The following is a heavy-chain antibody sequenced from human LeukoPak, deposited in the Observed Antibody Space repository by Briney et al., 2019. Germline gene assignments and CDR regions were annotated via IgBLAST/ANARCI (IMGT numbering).Heavy chain of an antibody. CDR1: RCTFSSYA. CDR2: IIPIFGTA. J-gene: IGHJ5*02. D-gene: IGHD6-19*01. V-gene: IGHV1-69*06. CDR3: AREEGIAVAGTSLGWFDP. Sequence: SVNVSCKGCRCTFSSYAISWVRPAPGQGLDGMGGIIPIFGTANYAQKFQGRVTITADKSTSTAYMQLSSLRTEDTAVYYCAREEGIAVAGTSLGWFDPWGQGTLVTVSS.